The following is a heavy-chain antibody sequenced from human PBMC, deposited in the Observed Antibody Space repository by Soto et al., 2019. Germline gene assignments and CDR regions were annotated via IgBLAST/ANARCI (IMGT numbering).Heavy chain of an antibody. V-gene: IGHV1-18*01. Sequence: QVPLVQSGAEVKKPGASVKVSCKASGYTFTSYGISWVRQAPGQGLEWMGWISAYNGNTNYAQKLQGRVTMTTDTVTGRAYRDLSSLRASVAAGDFRAGERAYYYLTAYWGQGTLVTVSS. D-gene: IGHD3-22*01. CDR1: GYTFTSYG. CDR2: ISAYNGNT. CDR3: AGERAYYYLTAY. J-gene: IGHJ4*02.